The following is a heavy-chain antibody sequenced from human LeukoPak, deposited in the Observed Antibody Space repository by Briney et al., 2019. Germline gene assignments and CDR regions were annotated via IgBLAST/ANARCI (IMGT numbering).Heavy chain of an antibody. CDR2: ISYDGSNK. V-gene: IGHV3-30-3*01. Sequence: PGGSLRLSCAASGFTFSSYAMHWVRQAPGKGLEWVAVISYDGSNKYYADSVKGRFTISRDNSKNTLYLQMNSLRAEDTAVYHCAKGPAYYYDSSGYGDYWGQGTLVTVSS. CDR3: AKGPAYYYDSSGYGDY. CDR1: GFTFSSYA. D-gene: IGHD3-22*01. J-gene: IGHJ4*02.